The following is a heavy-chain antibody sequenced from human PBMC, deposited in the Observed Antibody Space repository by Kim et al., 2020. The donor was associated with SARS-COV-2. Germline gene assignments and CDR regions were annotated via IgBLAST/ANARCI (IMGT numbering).Heavy chain of an antibody. CDR3: ARGDGSGSYVFGWFDP. J-gene: IGHJ5*02. CDR1: GYSFTSYW. V-gene: IGHV5-51*01. Sequence: GESLKISCKGSGYSFTSYWIGWVRQMPGKGLEWMGIIYPGDSDTRYSPSFQGQVTISADKSISTAYLQWSSLKASDTAMYYCARGDGSGSYVFGWFDPWGQGTLVTVSS. CDR2: IYPGDSDT. D-gene: IGHD3-10*01.